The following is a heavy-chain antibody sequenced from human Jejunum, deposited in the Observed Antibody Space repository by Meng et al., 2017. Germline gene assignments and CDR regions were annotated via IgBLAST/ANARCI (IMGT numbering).Heavy chain of an antibody. CDR3: ARAEMETRFDS. D-gene: IGHD2-8*01. CDR1: GLTLSSHT. V-gene: IGHV3-21*01. J-gene: IGHJ4*02. Sequence: LLKPVVGLVKPGGPLRLSCAAFGLTLSSHTMNWVRQAQGKGLEWVSSISGGTGYIYYADSVKGRFTISRDNAKNSLYLHMNSLRAEDTAVYFCARAEMETRFDSWGLGTLVTVSS. CDR2: ISGGTGYI.